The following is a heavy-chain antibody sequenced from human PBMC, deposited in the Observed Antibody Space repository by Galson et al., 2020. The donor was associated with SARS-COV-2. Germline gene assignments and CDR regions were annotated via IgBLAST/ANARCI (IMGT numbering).Heavy chain of an antibody. D-gene: IGHD3-22*01. Sequence: SQTLSLTCAISGDSVSSNSAAWNWIRQSPSRGLEWLGRTYYRSKWYNDYAVSVKSRITINPDTSKNQFSLQLNSVTPEDTAVYYCARGPQRTTAYYDSSGYYPHFDYWGQGTLVTVSS. CDR2: TYYRSKWYN. CDR3: ARGPQRTTAYYDSSGYYPHFDY. V-gene: IGHV6-1*01. J-gene: IGHJ4*02. CDR1: GDSVSSNSAA.